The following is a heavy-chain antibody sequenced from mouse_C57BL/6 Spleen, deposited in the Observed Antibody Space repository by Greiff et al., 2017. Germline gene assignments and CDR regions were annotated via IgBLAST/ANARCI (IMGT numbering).Heavy chain of an antibody. V-gene: IGHV1-18*01. Sequence: EVQVVESGPELVKPGASVTIPCKASGYTFTDYNMDWVKQSHGKSLEWIGDINPNNGGTIYNQKFKGKATLTVDKSSSTAYMELRSLTSEYTAVYYCARGGRDYAMDYWGQGTSVTVSS. CDR3: ARGGRDYAMDY. CDR2: INPNNGGT. CDR1: GYTFTDYN. D-gene: IGHD3-3*01. J-gene: IGHJ4*01.